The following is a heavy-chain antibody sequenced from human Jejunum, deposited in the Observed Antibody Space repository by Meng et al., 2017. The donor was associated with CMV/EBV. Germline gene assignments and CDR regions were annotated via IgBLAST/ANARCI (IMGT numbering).Heavy chain of an antibody. D-gene: IGHD3-22*01. Sequence: GSSGDYYWNWIRQPTGKGLEWIGYIYYNGNTNYNPSLKSRVTISLDTSKNQFSLKLSSVTAADTAVYYCARGLTYYYDSTYYGMDVWGQGTTVTVSS. CDR2: IYYNGNT. CDR1: GSSGDYY. J-gene: IGHJ6*02. CDR3: ARGLTYYYDSTYYGMDV. V-gene: IGHV4-61*08.